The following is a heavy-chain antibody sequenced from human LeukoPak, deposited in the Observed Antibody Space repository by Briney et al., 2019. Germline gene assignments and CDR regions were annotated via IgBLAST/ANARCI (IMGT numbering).Heavy chain of an antibody. Sequence: PGRSLRLSCAASGFTFSSYAMSWVRQAPGKGLEWVSAISGSGGSTYYADSVKGRFTISRDNSKNTLYLQMNSLRAEDTAVYYCAKARYCSGGSCSPYNWFDPWGQGTLVTVSS. CDR1: GFTFSSYA. CDR3: AKARYCSGGSCSPYNWFDP. D-gene: IGHD2-15*01. V-gene: IGHV3-23*01. CDR2: ISGSGGST. J-gene: IGHJ5*02.